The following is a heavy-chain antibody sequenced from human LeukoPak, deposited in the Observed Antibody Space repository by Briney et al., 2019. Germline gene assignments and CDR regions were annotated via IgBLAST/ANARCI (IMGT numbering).Heavy chain of an antibody. V-gene: IGHV4-61*02. CDR2: IYTSGST. D-gene: IGHD5-18*01. CDR1: GCSISSGSYY. CDR3: ASLPVNTAMGFDY. Sequence: PSETLSLTCAVSGCSISSGSYYGCWRRPPAGKGLGWGGRIYTSGSTNYNPSLKSRVTISVDTSKNQFSLKLSSVTAADTAVYYCASLPVNTAMGFDYWGQGTLVTVSS. J-gene: IGHJ4*02.